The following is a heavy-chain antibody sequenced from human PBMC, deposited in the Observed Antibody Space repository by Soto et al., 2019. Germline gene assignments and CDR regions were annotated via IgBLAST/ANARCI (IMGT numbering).Heavy chain of an antibody. CDR1: GFSFSSYV. Sequence: GGSLRLSCAASGFSFSSYVMSWVRQAPGKGLEWVSAITGSGGDSFHADSVKGRFTISRDSSKDTLFLQMNGLRAEDTAVYYCARLEDYAEAFDIWGQGTMVTVSS. J-gene: IGHJ3*02. V-gene: IGHV3-23*01. D-gene: IGHD3-16*01. CDR2: ITGSGGDS. CDR3: ARLEDYAEAFDI.